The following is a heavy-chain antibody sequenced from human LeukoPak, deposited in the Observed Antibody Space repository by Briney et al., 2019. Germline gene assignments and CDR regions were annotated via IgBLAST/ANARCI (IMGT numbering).Heavy chain of an antibody. CDR2: IGAGASNK. CDR1: GFSGPSSA. D-gene: IGHD3-22*01. CDR3: AQSYDSGGYPLGDS. Sequence: VGSLRLSCTASGFSGPSSAMAWVRQAPGKGLEWVSHIGAGASNKYYADSAKGRFTISRDYSRKTVYLQMNSLRAEDTAVYYCAQSYDSGGYPLGDSWGQGTLVTVSS. J-gene: IGHJ4*02. V-gene: IGHV3-23*01.